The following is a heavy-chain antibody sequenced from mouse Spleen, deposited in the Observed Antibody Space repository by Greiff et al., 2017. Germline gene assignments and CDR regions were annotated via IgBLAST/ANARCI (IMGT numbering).Heavy chain of an antibody. CDR3: ARDGGYWYFDV. Sequence: EVQLVESGGGLVQPGGSRKLSCAASGFTFSDYGMAWVRQAPGKGPEWVAFISNLAYSIYYADTVKGRFTISRENAKNTLYLEMSSLRSEDTAMYYCARDGGYWYFDVWGAGTTVTVSS. CDR2: ISNLAYSI. J-gene: IGHJ1*01. CDR1: GFTFSDYG. V-gene: IGHV5-15*02.